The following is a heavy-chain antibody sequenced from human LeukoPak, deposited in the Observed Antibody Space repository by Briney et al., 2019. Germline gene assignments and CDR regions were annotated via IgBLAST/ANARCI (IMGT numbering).Heavy chain of an antibody. CDR3: AKEMRDIVVVVAATHYFDY. CDR2: ISYDGSNK. J-gene: IGHJ4*02. CDR1: GFTFSSYA. V-gene: IGHV3-30*04. Sequence: GGSLRLSCAASGFTFSSYAMHWVRQAPGRGLEWVAVISYDGSNKYYADSVKGRFTISRDNSKNTLYLQMNSLRAEDTAVYYCAKEMRDIVVVVAATHYFDYWGQGTLVTVSS. D-gene: IGHD2-15*01.